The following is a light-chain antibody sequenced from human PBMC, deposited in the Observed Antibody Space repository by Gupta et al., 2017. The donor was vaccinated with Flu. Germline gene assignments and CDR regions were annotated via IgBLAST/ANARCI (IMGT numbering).Light chain of an antibody. Sequence: SSDVGSYNYVSWYQQHPGKAPKLMIYEVSDRPSGVSNRFSGSKSGNTASLTISGLQAEDEADYYCSSYRSSIRGWVFGGGTKLTVL. CDR1: SSDVGSYNY. CDR2: EVS. CDR3: SSYRSSIRGWV. V-gene: IGLV2-14*01. J-gene: IGLJ3*02.